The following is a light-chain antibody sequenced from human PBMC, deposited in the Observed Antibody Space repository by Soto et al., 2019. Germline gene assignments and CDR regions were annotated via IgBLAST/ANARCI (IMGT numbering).Light chain of an antibody. J-gene: IGLJ3*02. Sequence: QPVLTQSPSASASLGASVKLTCTLSSGPSGYAVAWHQQQPGKGPRYLMKLHSDGSHFKGGGIPDRFSGSSSGADRYLTISSHQAEDEADYYCQTWGSGIVLFGGGTKLTVL. V-gene: IGLV4-69*01. CDR2: LHSDGSH. CDR1: SGPSGYA. CDR3: QTWGSGIVL.